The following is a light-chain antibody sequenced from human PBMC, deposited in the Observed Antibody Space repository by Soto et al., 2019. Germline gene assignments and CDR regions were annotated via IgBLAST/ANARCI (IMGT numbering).Light chain of an antibody. J-gene: IGLJ2*01. CDR1: SSDVGSYNL. Sequence: HSALTQPASVSGSPGQSITISCTGTSSDVGSYNLVSWYQQHPGKAPKLMIYDGSKRPSGVSNRFSGSKSGNTASLTISGLQAEDEADYYCCSYAGSSTFDVVFGGGTKLTVL. CDR3: CSYAGSSTFDVV. V-gene: IGLV2-23*03. CDR2: DGS.